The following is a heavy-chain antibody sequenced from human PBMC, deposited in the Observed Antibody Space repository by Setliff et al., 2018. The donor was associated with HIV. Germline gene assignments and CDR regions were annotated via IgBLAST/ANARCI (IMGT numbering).Heavy chain of an antibody. CDR2: IRTNAKGYAT. Sequence: GGSLRLSCAASGFIFSGAAMHWVRQTSGKGLEWVGRIRTNAKGYATEYAASVKGRFIISRDGSKSTAYLQMSSLQTEDTAVYYCTTLSGSLQYWGQGTQGTVSS. V-gene: IGHV3-73*01. CDR3: TTLSGSLQY. J-gene: IGHJ1*01. D-gene: IGHD1-26*01. CDR1: GFIFSGAA.